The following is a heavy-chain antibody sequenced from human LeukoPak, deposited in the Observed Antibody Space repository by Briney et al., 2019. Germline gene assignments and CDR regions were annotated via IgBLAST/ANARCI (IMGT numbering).Heavy chain of an antibody. CDR1: GYTFTSYY. J-gene: IGHJ6*03. CDR2: INPSGGST. V-gene: IGHV1-46*01. Sequence: ASVKVSCKASGYTFTSYYMHWVRQAPGQGLEWMGIINPSGGSTSYAQKFQGRVTISVDTSKNQFSLKLSSVTAADTAVYYCARRRHYYYYYMDVWGKGTTVTVSS. CDR3: ARRRHYYYYYMDV.